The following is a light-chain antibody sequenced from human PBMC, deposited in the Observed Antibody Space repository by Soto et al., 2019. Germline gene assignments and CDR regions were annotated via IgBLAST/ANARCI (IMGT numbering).Light chain of an antibody. CDR1: QNLGTLY. CDR2: SAS. J-gene: IGKJ5*01. CDR3: QQYNTWRSIS. Sequence: EIVLTQSPGTLSLSPGERGSLSCRASQNLGTLYLAWFQQISGQAPRLLIYSASRRATGIPDRFTGSGSGTDFTLTTNRVEPEDFAVYYCQQYNTWRSISFGQGTRLEIK. V-gene: IGKV3-20*01.